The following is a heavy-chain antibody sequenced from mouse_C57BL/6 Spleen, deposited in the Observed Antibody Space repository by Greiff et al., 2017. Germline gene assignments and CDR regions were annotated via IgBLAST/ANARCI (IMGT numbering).Heavy chain of an antibody. D-gene: IGHD2-2*01. V-gene: IGHV1-15*01. CDR2: IDPETGGT. J-gene: IGHJ2*01. Sequence: QVQLQQSGAELVRPGASVTLSCKASGYTFTDYEMHWVKQTPVHGLEWIGAIDPETGGTAYNQKFKGKAILTADQSSSTAYMGLRSLTSEDSAVDYCTRSLIYYGYDEWGQGTTLTVSS. CDR1: GYTFTDYE. CDR3: TRSLIYYGYDE.